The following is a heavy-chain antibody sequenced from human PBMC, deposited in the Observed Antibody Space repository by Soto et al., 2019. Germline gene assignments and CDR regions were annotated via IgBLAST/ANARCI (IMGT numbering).Heavy chain of an antibody. CDR1: GYTFTSYG. D-gene: IGHD2-8*01. J-gene: IGHJ4*02. V-gene: IGHV1-18*01. CDR3: ARDDVGYCSNGVCYTKPLDY. Sequence: QVQLMQSGAEVKKPGASVKVSCKASGYTFTSYGISWVRQAPGQGLEWMGWISTYIGNTHYAQKFQGRVTMTTDTSTTTAYLELRSLRSDDTAVYYCARDDVGYCSNGVCYTKPLDYWGQGALVTVSS. CDR2: ISTYIGNT.